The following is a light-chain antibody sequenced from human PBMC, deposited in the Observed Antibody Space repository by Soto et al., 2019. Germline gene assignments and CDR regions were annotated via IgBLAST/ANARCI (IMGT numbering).Light chain of an antibody. Sequence: QSALTQPASLSGSPGQSITISCTGTSSDVGGYNYVSWYQQHPGKAPKLMIYKVSNRPSGVSNRFSGSKSGNTASLTISGLQAEDEADYYCSSYTSSSTRVFGTGTKVTVL. CDR3: SSYTSSSTRV. CDR2: KVS. V-gene: IGLV2-14*01. J-gene: IGLJ1*01. CDR1: SSDVGGYNY.